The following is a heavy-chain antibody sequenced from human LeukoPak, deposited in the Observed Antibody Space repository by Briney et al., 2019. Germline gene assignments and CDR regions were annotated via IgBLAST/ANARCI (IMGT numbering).Heavy chain of an antibody. V-gene: IGHV3-72*01. CDR3: TRLVGAND. CDR2: IRNKANSYTT. D-gene: IGHD1-26*01. Sequence: PGGSLRLSCAASGFTFSDHAMDWVRQAPREGLEWVGRIRNKANSYTTEYAASVQGRFTVSRDDSMNSLYLQMNSMKTEDAAVYYCTRLVGANDWGQGTLVTVSS. CDR1: GFTFSDHA. J-gene: IGHJ4*02.